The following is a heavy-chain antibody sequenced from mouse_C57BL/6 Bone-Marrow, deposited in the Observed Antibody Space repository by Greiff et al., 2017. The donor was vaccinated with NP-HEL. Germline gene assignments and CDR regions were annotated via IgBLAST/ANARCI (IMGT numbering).Heavy chain of an antibody. V-gene: IGHV1-22*01. CDR1: GYTFTDYN. J-gene: IGHJ3*01. D-gene: IGHD1-1*01. CDR2: INPNNGGT. CDR3: ARAHYGSSVWFAY. Sequence: EVKLQQSGPELVKPGASVKMSCKASGYTFTDYNMHWVKQSHGKSLEWIGYINPNNGGTSYNQKFKGKATLTVNKSSSTAYMELRSLTSEDSAVYYCARAHYGSSVWFAYWGQGTLVTVSA.